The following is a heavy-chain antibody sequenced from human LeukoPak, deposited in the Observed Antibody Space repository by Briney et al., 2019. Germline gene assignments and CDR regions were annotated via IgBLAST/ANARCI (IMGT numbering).Heavy chain of an antibody. J-gene: IGHJ4*02. CDR3: ARSGYYDILTGYPFDY. Sequence: GGSLRLSCAASGFTFSDYYMSWIRQAPGKGLEWVSSISSSSSYIYYADSVKGRFTISRDNAKNSLYLQMNSLRAEDTAVYYCARSGYYDILTGYPFDYWGQGTLVTVSS. V-gene: IGHV3-11*06. CDR1: GFTFSDYY. CDR2: ISSSSSYI. D-gene: IGHD3-9*01.